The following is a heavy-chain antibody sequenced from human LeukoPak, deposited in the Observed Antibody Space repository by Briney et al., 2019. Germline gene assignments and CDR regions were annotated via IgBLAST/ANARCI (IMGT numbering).Heavy chain of an antibody. D-gene: IGHD6-6*01. CDR1: GGTFSSYA. CDR3: ARATLTRAARDPFFDY. Sequence: SVKVSCKASGGTFSSYAISWVRQAPGQGLEWMGGIIPIFGTANYAQKFQGRVTITADESTSTAYMELSSLRSEDTAVYYCARATLTRAARDPFFDYWGQGTLVTVSS. CDR2: IIPIFGTA. J-gene: IGHJ4*02. V-gene: IGHV1-69*13.